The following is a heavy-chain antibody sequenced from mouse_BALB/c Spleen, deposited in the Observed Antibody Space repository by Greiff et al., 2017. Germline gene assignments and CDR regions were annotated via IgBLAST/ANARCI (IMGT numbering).Heavy chain of an antibody. CDR1: GFTFSSYA. V-gene: IGHV5-9-4*01. CDR2: ISSGGSYT. Sequence: EVQLQESGGGLVKPGGSLKLSCAASGFTFSSYAMSWVRQSPEKRLEWVAEISSGGSYTYYPDTVTGRFTISRDNAKNTLYLEMSSLRSEDTAMYYCARERDDGYSPFAYWGQGTLVTVSA. D-gene: IGHD2-3*01. CDR3: ARERDDGYSPFAY. J-gene: IGHJ3*01.